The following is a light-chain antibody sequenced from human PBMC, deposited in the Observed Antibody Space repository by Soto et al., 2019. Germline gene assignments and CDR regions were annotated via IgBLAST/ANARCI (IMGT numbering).Light chain of an antibody. CDR3: QQYGT. CDR1: QSISSW. CDR2: KAS. V-gene: IGKV1-5*03. J-gene: IGKJ2*02. Sequence: DIQMTQSPSTLSASVGDRVTITCRASQSISSWLAWYQQKPGKAPKLLIYKASSLESGVPSRFSGSGSGTEFTLTISSLQPYDFATYYCQQYGTFGQGTKLEIK.